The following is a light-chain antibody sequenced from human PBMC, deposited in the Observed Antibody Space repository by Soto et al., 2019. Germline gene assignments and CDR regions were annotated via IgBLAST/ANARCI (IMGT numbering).Light chain of an antibody. J-gene: IGKJ5*01. CDR1: QGISTY. V-gene: IGKV1-9*01. CDR2: GAS. CDR3: QQYYSYPIT. Sequence: DIQLTQSPSFLSASVGDRVTITCRASQGISTYLAWYLQRPGKAPKLLIYGASTLQSGVPSRFSGSGSGTEFTLTISSLQPEDFATYYCQQYYSYPITFGQGTRLEIK.